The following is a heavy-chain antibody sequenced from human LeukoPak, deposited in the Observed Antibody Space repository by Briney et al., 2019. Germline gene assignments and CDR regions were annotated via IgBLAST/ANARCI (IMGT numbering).Heavy chain of an antibody. Sequence: GGSLRLSCAASGFTFSRLGMQWVRQAPGQGLEWVAGIHTDRTQGQYGHSVKGRFTISKDTSQSTPYLQMTNLRADDTAVYYCAKEGDEFRGYLDVWGKGTTVTVSS. CDR1: GFTFSRLG. CDR3: AKEGDEFRGYLDV. J-gene: IGHJ6*03. V-gene: IGHV3-30*02. CDR2: IHTDRTQG. D-gene: IGHD1-26*01.